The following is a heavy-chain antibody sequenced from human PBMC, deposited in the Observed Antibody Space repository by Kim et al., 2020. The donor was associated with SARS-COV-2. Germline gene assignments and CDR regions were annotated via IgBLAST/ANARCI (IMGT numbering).Heavy chain of an antibody. CDR2: ISSSGSTI. D-gene: IGHD1-26*01. CDR1: GFTFSSYE. Sequence: GGSLRLSCAASGFTFSSYEMNWVRQAPGKGLEWVSYISSSGSTIYYADSVKGRFTISRDNAKNSLYLQMNSLRAEDTAVYYCARVGATGGTDYWGQGTLVTVSS. V-gene: IGHV3-48*03. J-gene: IGHJ4*02. CDR3: ARVGATGGTDY.